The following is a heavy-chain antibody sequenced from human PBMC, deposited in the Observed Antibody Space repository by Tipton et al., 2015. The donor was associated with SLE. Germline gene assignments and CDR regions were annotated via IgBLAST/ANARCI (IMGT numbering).Heavy chain of an antibody. CDR3: ARLEDFWSGYYTGMDWFDP. Sequence: TLSLTCTVSGVSISSGGHYWSWLRQLPGKGLEWIGYLYYSGSTEYNPSLKSRVTISIDSSKSQLSLNLRSVTAADTAVYYCARLEDFWSGYYTGMDWFDPWGQGTLVTASS. J-gene: IGHJ5*02. D-gene: IGHD3-3*01. CDR1: GVSISSGGHY. V-gene: IGHV4-31*03. CDR2: LYYSGST.